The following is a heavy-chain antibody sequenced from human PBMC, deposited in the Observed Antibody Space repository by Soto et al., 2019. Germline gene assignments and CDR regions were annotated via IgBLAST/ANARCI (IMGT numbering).Heavy chain of an antibody. J-gene: IGHJ4*02. Sequence: GGSLRLSCAVSGFTCSAYWMSWVRQAPGKGLEWVANIKQDGSEKYYVDSVKGRFTISRDNAKNSLYLQMNSLRAEDTALYYCARGYNSALDYWGQGALVTVSS. CDR2: IKQDGSEK. D-gene: IGHD6-19*01. CDR1: GFTCSAYW. CDR3: ARGYNSALDY. V-gene: IGHV3-7*01.